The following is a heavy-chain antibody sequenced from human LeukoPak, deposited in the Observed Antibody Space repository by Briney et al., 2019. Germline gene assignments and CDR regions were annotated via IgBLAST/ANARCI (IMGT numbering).Heavy chain of an antibody. Sequence: ASVKVSCKASGYTFIGYYMHWMRQAPGQGLEWMGWINPNSGGTNYAQKFQGRVTMTRDTSISTAYMELSRLSSDDTAVYYCARGSDIVVIDIWGQGTMVTVSS. CDR2: INPNSGGT. CDR1: GYTFIGYY. J-gene: IGHJ3*02. D-gene: IGHD2-2*01. CDR3: ARGSDIVVIDI. V-gene: IGHV1-2*02.